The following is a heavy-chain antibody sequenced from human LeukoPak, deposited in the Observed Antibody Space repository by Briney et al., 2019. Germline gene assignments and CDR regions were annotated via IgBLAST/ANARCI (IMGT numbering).Heavy chain of an antibody. Sequence: GGSLRLSCAASGFTFSNAWMRWVRQAPGKGLEWVSAISGSGGSTYYADSVKGRFTISRDNSKNTLYLQMNSLRAEDTAVYYCAKPYYDILTGYSENAFDIWGQGTMVTVSS. CDR3: AKPYYDILTGYSENAFDI. D-gene: IGHD3-9*01. CDR2: ISGSGGST. CDR1: GFTFSNAW. V-gene: IGHV3-23*01. J-gene: IGHJ3*02.